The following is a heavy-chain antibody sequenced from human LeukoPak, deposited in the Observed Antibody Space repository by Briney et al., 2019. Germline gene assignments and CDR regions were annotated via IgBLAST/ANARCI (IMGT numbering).Heavy chain of an antibody. V-gene: IGHV3-64*01. CDR2: ISSDGGST. D-gene: IGHD6-13*01. J-gene: IGHJ5*02. CDR3: ARQLAGPGRAWFDP. Sequence: QSGGSLRLSCTASGFTFDNYAMSWFRQAPGKGLEYVSSISSDGGSTLYANSVKGRFTISRDNSKNTLHLQMGSLTAEDMAVYHCARQLAGPGRAWFDPWGQGTLVTVSS. CDR1: GFTFDNYA.